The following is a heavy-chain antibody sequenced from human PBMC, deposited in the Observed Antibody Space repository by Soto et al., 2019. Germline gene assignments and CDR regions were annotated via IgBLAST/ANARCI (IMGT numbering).Heavy chain of an antibody. J-gene: IGHJ6*02. Sequence: ASVKVSCKVSGYTLTELSMHWVRQAPGKGLEWMGGFDPEDGETIYAQKFQGRVTMTEDTSTDTAYMELSSLRSEDTAVYYCASVGHDYSTYPARYYYYGMDVWGQGTTVTVSS. CDR2: FDPEDGET. D-gene: IGHD4-4*01. V-gene: IGHV1-24*01. CDR3: ASVGHDYSTYPARYYYYGMDV. CDR1: GYTLTELS.